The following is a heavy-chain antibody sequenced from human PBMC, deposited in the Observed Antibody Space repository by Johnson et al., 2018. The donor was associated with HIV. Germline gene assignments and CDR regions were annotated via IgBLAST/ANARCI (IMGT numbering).Heavy chain of an antibody. CDR1: GFTFSNYA. D-gene: IGHD6-25*01. J-gene: IGHJ3*02. V-gene: IGHV3-23*04. Sequence: VQLVESGGGVVQPGRSLRLSCAASGFTFSNYAMHWVRQAPGKGLEWVSAISGSGGSTYYADSVKGRFTISRDNSKNTLYLQMNSLRAEDTALYYCAKALSIAATPYAFDMWGRGTMVTVSS. CDR2: ISGSGGST. CDR3: AKALSIAATPYAFDM.